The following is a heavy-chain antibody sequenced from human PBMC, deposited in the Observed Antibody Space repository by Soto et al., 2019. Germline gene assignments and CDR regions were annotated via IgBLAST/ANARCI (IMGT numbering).Heavy chain of an antibody. Sequence: GGSLRLSCAASGFTFSSYWMSWVRQAPGKGLEWVANIKQDGSEKYYVDSVKGRFTISRDNAKNSLYLQMNSLRAEDTAVYYCASSPDYSNYAYWGQGTLVTVSS. J-gene: IGHJ4*02. CDR1: GFTFSSYW. CDR3: ASSPDYSNYAY. V-gene: IGHV3-7*01. CDR2: IKQDGSEK. D-gene: IGHD4-4*01.